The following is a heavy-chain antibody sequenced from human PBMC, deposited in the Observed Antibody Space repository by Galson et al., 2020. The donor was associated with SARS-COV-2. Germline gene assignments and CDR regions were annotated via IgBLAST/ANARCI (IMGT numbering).Heavy chain of an antibody. V-gene: IGHV1-69*05. CDR2: IIPFLGTP. D-gene: IGHD3-22*01. Sequence: SCKASGGTLSNYAISWVRQAPGQGLEWMGGIIPFLGTPNYAQKFQDRVTITTDEFTSTAYMELNSLRSDDTAVYYCARGHAHYDNSGYLTGWFDPWGQGSLVTVSS. J-gene: IGHJ5*02. CDR1: GGTLSNYA. CDR3: ARGHAHYDNSGYLTGWFDP.